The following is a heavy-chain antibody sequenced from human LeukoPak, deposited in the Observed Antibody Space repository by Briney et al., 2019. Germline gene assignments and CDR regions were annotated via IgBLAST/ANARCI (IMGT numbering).Heavy chain of an antibody. J-gene: IGHJ5*02. CDR1: GGTFSSYT. CDR3: ARDLRIVGATYDP. CDR2: ISAYNGNT. D-gene: IGHD1-26*01. V-gene: IGHV1-18*01. Sequence: ASVKVSCKASGGTFSSYTISWLRQAPGQGLEWMGWISAYNGNTNYAQKLQGRVTMTTDTSTSTAYMELRSLRSDDTAVYYCARDLRIVGATYDPWGQGTLVTVSS.